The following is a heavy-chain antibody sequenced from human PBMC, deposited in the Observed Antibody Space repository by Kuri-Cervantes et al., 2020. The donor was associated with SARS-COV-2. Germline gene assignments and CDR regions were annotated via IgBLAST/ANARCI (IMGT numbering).Heavy chain of an antibody. CDR1: GYTFTSYD. CDR3: ARDPPLWELLEFGFDY. Sequence: ASVKVSCKASGYTFTSYDINWVRQATGQGLEWMGWMNPNSGNTGYAQKFQGRVTMTRNTSISTAYMELSRLRSDDTAVYYCARDPPLWELLEFGFDYWGQGTLVTVSS. V-gene: IGHV1-8*02. J-gene: IGHJ4*02. D-gene: IGHD1-26*01. CDR2: MNPNSGNT.